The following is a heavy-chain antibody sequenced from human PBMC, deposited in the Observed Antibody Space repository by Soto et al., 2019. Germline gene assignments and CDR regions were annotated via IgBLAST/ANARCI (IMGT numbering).Heavy chain of an antibody. J-gene: IGHJ4*02. Sequence: ASVKVSCKASGGTFSSYTISWVRQAPGQGLEWMGRIIPILGITNYAQKLQGRVTITTDTSTSTAYMELRSLRSDDTAVYYCARSRITIFEKLDYWGQGTPVTVSS. D-gene: IGHD3-3*01. CDR3: ARSRITIFEKLDY. CDR1: GGTFSSYT. CDR2: IIPILGIT. V-gene: IGHV1-69*02.